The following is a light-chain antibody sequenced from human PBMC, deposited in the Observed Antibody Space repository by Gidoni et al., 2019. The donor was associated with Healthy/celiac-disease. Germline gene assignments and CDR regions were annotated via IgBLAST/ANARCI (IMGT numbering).Light chain of an antibody. CDR1: SSNIGNNY. V-gene: IGLV1-51*01. J-gene: IGLJ3*02. CDR3: GTWDSSLSVWV. CDR2: DNN. Sequence: QSVLTQPPSLSAAPGQKVTISCSGSSSNIGNNYVSWYQQLPGTAPKLLIYDNNKRPSGIPDRFSGSKSGTSATLGITGLQTGDEADYYGGTWDSSLSVWVFGGGTKLTVL.